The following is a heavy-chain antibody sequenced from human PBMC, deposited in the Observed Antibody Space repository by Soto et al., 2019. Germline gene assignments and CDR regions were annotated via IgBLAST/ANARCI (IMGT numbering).Heavy chain of an antibody. CDR3: ARDDPFDSTTYADDINFDF. J-gene: IGHJ3*01. D-gene: IGHD3-16*01. V-gene: IGHV3-74*01. CDR1: GFTFCTYW. CDR2: IYGDGSGS. Sequence: GGSLRLSCAASGFTFCTYWMNWVRLVPGKGLEWVSLIYGDGSGSRYADSVKGRFIISRDNAKNTLFLQMNSLRVEDTAVYYCARDDPFDSTTYADDINFDFWGRGTVVNVSS.